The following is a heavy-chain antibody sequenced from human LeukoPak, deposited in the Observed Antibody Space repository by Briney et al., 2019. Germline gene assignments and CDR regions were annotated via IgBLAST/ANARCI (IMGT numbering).Heavy chain of an antibody. J-gene: IGHJ4*02. V-gene: IGHV4-61*02. CDR1: GGSISSGSYY. CDR2: IYTSGST. D-gene: IGHD3-9*01. Sequence: SETLSLTCTVSGGSISSGSYYWSWIRQPAGKGLEWIGRIYTSGSTNYNPSLKSRVTISVDTSKNQFSLKLSSVTAADTAVYYCARQVEGLRYFDWLFDYWGQGTLVTVSS. CDR3: ARQVEGLRYFDWLFDY.